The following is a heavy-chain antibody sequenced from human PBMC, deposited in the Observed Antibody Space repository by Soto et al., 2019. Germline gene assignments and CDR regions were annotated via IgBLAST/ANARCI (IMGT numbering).Heavy chain of an antibody. CDR2: IFSNDEK. Sequence: CGPTLVNPTETLTLTCTVSGFSLSNARMGVSWIRQPPGKALEWLAHIFSNDEKSYSTSLKSRLTISNDTSKSQVVLTMTNMDPVETATYYCAREGCHDSSGYWLNYWGQGALVTVSS. J-gene: IGHJ4*02. CDR3: AREGCHDSSGYWLNY. CDR1: GFSLSNARMG. V-gene: IGHV2-26*01. D-gene: IGHD3-22*01.